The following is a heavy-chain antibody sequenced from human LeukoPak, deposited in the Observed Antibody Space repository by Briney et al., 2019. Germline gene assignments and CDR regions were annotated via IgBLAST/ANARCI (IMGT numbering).Heavy chain of an antibody. CDR3: ARDSSGSYYSLYYYYMDV. D-gene: IGHD1-26*01. CDR1: GYTSTSYD. V-gene: IGHV1-8*03. Sequence: VASVKVSCKASGYTSTSYDINWVRQATGQGLEWMGWMNPNSGNTGYAQKFQGRVTITRNTSISTAYMELSSLRSDDTAVYYCARDSSGSYYSLYYYYMDVWGKGTTVTVSS. J-gene: IGHJ6*03. CDR2: MNPNSGNT.